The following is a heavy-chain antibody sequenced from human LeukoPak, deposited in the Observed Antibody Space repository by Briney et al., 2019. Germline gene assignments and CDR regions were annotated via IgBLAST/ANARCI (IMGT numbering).Heavy chain of an antibody. V-gene: IGHV3-7*03. D-gene: IGHD2-15*01. J-gene: IGHJ4*02. Sequence: GGSLRLSCAASGFTFSSYWMTWVRQAPGKGLEWVAIIKQDGSEKYYMASVKGRFTISRDNARNSLYLQMNSLRAEDTAVYYCAKWGCSGGDCYPFDYWGQGTLVTVSS. CDR1: GFTFSSYW. CDR2: IKQDGSEK. CDR3: AKWGCSGGDCYPFDY.